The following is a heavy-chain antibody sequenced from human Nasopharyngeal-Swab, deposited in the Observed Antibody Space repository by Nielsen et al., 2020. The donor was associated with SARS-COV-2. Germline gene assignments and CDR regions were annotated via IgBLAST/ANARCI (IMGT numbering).Heavy chain of an antibody. CDR2: IGRSGEST. J-gene: IGHJ3*02. Sequence: GESLKISCVASGFTFSACAMTWVRQAPGKGLEWVSGIGRSGESTYYADSVKGRFTISRDNSENTLYLQMNSLRAEDTAIYYCVKDGYCTNGVCGFDAFDIWGRGTMVTVSS. CDR1: GFTFSACA. D-gene: IGHD2-8*01. CDR3: VKDGYCTNGVCGFDAFDI. V-gene: IGHV3-23*01.